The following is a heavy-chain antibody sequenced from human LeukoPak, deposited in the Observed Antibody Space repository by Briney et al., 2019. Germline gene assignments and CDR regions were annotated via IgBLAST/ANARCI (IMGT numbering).Heavy chain of an antibody. D-gene: IGHD6-6*01. CDR2: IYSSGST. J-gene: IGHJ4*02. V-gene: IGHV4-4*07. CDR1: GGSISSYY. CDR3: ARRRAYSSSSPFDY. Sequence: SETLSLTCTVSGGSISSYYWTWIRQPAGKGLEWIGRIYSSGSTNYNPSLKSRVTVSVDTSKNQFSLKLSSVTAADTAVYYCARRRAYSSSSPFDYWGQGTLVTVSS.